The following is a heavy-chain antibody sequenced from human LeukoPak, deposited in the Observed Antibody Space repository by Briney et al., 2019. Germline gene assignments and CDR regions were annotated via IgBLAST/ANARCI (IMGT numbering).Heavy chain of an antibody. CDR1: GFPFTNYW. CDR3: ATDRKVGAGVPRFDY. D-gene: IGHD1-26*01. CDR2: INQDGSET. V-gene: IGHV3-7*01. J-gene: IGHJ4*02. Sequence: PGGSLRLYCAASGFPFTNYWMIWVRQAPGERPEWVGNINQDGSETNYVDSVKGRFSMSRDNAKTSLYLRMNSLRAEDTAVYYCATDRKVGAGVPRFDYWGQGALVTVPS.